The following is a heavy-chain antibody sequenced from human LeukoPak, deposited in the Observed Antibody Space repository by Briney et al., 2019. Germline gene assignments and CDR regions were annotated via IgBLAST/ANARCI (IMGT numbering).Heavy chain of an antibody. CDR2: IYYSGST. CDR1: GSSISSYY. V-gene: IGHV4-59*01. Sequence: SSETLSLTCTVSGSSISSYYWSWIRQSPGKGLEWIGYIYYSGSTNYNPSLKSRVTISVDTSKNQFSLKLSSVTAADTAVYYCARGGLRPLGFYYWGQGTLVTVSS. D-gene: IGHD5-12*01. CDR3: ARGGLRPLGFYY. J-gene: IGHJ4*02.